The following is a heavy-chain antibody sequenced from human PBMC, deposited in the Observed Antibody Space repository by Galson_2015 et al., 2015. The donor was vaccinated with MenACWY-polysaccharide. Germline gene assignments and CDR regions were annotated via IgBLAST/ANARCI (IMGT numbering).Heavy chain of an antibody. Sequence: SLRLSCAASGFTFDDYAMHWVRHAPGKGLEWVSAISGSGGSTYYADSVKGRFTISRDNSKNTLYLQMNSLRAEDTAVYYCAKDPDTAALPNWFDPWGQGTLVTVSS. CDR1: GFTFDDYA. J-gene: IGHJ5*02. CDR3: AKDPDTAALPNWFDP. D-gene: IGHD6-6*01. CDR2: ISGSGGST. V-gene: IGHV3-23*01.